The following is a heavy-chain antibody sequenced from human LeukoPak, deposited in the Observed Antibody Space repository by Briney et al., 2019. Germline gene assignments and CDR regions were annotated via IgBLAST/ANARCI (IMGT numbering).Heavy chain of an antibody. V-gene: IGHV4-59*01. D-gene: IGHD3-9*01. CDR3: ARGDILTGYYDAFDI. CDR2: IYYSGST. Sequence: PSGTLSLTCTVSGGSISSYYWSWIRQPPGKGLEWIGYIYYSGSTNYNPSLKSRVTISVDTSKNQFSLKLSSVTAADTAVYYCARGDILTGYYDAFDIWGQGTMVTVSS. CDR1: GGSISSYY. J-gene: IGHJ3*02.